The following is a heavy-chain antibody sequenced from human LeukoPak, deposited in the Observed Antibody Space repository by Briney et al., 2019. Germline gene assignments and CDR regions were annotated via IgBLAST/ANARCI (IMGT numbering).Heavy chain of an antibody. D-gene: IGHD3-16*02. V-gene: IGHV4-34*01. CDR3: AREGVWGSYRYTSDAFDI. Sequence: SETLSLTCAVYGGSFSGYYWSWIRQPPGKGLEWIGEINHSGSTNYNPSLKSRVTISVDTSKNQFSLKLSSVTAADTAVYYCAREGVWGSYRYTSDAFDIWGQGTMVTVSS. J-gene: IGHJ3*02. CDR1: GGSFSGYY. CDR2: INHSGST.